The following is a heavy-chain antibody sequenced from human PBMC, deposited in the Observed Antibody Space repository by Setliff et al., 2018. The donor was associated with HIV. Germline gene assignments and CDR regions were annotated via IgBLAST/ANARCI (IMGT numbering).Heavy chain of an antibody. J-gene: IGHJ3*02. D-gene: IGHD3-3*01. Sequence: PSETLFLTCAVYGESFSGLFWTWIRQPPGKGLEWIGYISTSGSTKYNPSLKSRVTILVDPSNNQFSLRLSSVTAADTAVYYCARHSDFWSEDAFDIWAQGTVVTVSS. CDR2: ISTSGST. CDR1: GESFSGLF. V-gene: IGHV4-4*09. CDR3: ARHSDFWSEDAFDI.